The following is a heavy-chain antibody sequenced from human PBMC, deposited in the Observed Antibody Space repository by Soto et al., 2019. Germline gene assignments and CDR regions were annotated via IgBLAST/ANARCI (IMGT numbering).Heavy chain of an antibody. Sequence: EVQLVESGGGLIQPGGSLRLSCAVSGFTVSNNYMSWVRQAPGKGLEGVSVIYSGGYTAYGDSVKGRFTISRDDSKNTLYHKINGRGADAAAVFYWATQRGGGGYWGQGTLVTVSS. J-gene: IGHJ4*02. D-gene: IGHD6-25*01. CDR3: ATQRGGGGY. CDR1: GFTVSNNY. CDR2: IYSGGYT. V-gene: IGHV3-53*01.